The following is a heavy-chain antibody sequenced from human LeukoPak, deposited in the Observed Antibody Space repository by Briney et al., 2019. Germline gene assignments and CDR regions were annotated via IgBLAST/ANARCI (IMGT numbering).Heavy chain of an antibody. Sequence: PSETLSLTCTVSGGSISSSSYYWGGSRQPPGKGLERIGSIYYSGSTYYNPSLKSRVTISVDTSKNQFSLKLSSATAADTAVYYCAMRVVYCSGGSCYNYFDYWGQGTLVTVSS. CDR3: AMRVVYCSGGSCYNYFDY. D-gene: IGHD2-15*01. V-gene: IGHV4-39*01. J-gene: IGHJ4*02. CDR1: GGSISSSSYY. CDR2: IYYSGST.